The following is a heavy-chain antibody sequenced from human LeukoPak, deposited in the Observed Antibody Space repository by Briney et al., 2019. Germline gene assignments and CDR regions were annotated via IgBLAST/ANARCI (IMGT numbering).Heavy chain of an antibody. V-gene: IGHV4-39*02. Sequence: PSETLSLTCTVSGGSISSSSYYWGWIRQPPGKGLEWIGTIYYSGSTYYNPSLKSRVTISVDTSHNQFSLRLSSVTAADTAVYYCARDVDIVATVWFDPWGQGTLVTVSS. CDR1: GGSISSSSYY. J-gene: IGHJ5*02. CDR3: ARDVDIVATVWFDP. D-gene: IGHD5-12*01. CDR2: IYYSGST.